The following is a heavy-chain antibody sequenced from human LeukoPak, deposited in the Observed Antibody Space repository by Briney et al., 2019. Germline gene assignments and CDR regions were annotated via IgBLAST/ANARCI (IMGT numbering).Heavy chain of an antibody. D-gene: IGHD3-10*01. J-gene: IGHJ4*02. CDR2: ISGSGGST. CDR3: AKGHGSLYYYGSGSYYKPYVDY. V-gene: IGHV3-23*01. Sequence: PGGSLRLSCAASGFTFSSYAMSWVRQAPGKGLEWVSAISGSGGSTYYADSVKGRFTISRDNSKNTLYLQMNSLRAEDTAVYYCAKGHGSLYYYGSGSYYKPYVDYWGQGTLVTVSS. CDR1: GFTFSSYA.